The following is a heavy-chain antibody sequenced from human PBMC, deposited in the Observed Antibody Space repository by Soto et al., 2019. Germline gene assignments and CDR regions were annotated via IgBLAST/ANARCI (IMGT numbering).Heavy chain of an antibody. CDR1: GSTSNEYA. CDR2: IFLESDQT. J-gene: IGHJ4*02. D-gene: IGHD2-15*01. Sequence: EVQLVESGGGLVQPGRSLRLSCAVSGSTSNEYAMHWLRQAPGKGLEWVSGIFLESDQTGYAASVKGRFTTSRDKAKNSLYLQMNSLRPEDTALYYCGKDGKAGGLDFWGQGTLVTVSS. CDR3: GKDGKAGGLDF. V-gene: IGHV3-9*02.